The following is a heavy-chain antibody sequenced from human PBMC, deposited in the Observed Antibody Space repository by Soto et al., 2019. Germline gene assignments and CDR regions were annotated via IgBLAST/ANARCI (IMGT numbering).Heavy chain of an antibody. V-gene: IGHV1-46*01. CDR1: GYTFTSYY. J-gene: IGHJ4*02. D-gene: IGHD3-3*01. Sequence: GASVKVSCKASGYTFTSYYMHWVRQAPGQGLEWMGIINPSGGSTSYAQKLQGRVTMTTDTSTSTAYMELRSLRSDDTAVYYCARDFYDFWSGSPGPFDYWGQGTLVTVSS. CDR3: ARDFYDFWSGSPGPFDY. CDR2: INPSGGST.